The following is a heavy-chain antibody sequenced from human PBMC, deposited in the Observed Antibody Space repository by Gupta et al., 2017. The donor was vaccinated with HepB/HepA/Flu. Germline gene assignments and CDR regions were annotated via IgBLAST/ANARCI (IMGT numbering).Heavy chain of an antibody. Sequence: QVQLVESGGGVVQPGRSLRLSCAASGFTFSSYAMHWVRQAPGKGLEWVAVISYDGSNKYYADSVKGRFTISRDNSKNTLYLQMNSLRAEDTAVYYCARGQGEESHYYYYGMDVWGQGTTVTVSS. CDR3: ARGQGEESHYYYYGMDV. CDR2: ISYDGSNK. D-gene: IGHD3-16*01. CDR1: GFTFSSYA. J-gene: IGHJ6*02. V-gene: IGHV3-30-3*01.